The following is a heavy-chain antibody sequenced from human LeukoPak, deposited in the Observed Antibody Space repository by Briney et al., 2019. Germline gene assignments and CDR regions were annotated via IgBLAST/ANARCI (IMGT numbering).Heavy chain of an antibody. CDR1: GFTFSSYS. J-gene: IGHJ3*01. CDR2: ISSSSSYI. Sequence: PGGSLRLSCAASGFTFSSYSMNWVRQAPGKGLEWVSSISSSSSYIYYADSVKGRFTISRDNAKNSLYLQMNSLRAEDTAVYYCARELSAYCGGDCYSANGDAFAFWGQGTMVSVSS. CDR3: ARELSAYCGGDCYSANGDAFAF. V-gene: IGHV3-21*01. D-gene: IGHD2-21*02.